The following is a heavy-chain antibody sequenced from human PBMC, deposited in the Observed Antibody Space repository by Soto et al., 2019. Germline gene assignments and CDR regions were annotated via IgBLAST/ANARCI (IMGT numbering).Heavy chain of an antibody. Sequence: SQTLSLPCAISGDSVSSNSATWNWIRQSPSRGLEWLGRTYYRSTWYNDYAVSMRSRITINPDTSKNQFSLQLNSVTPEDTAVYYCTRDPEGRFYFDYWGQGTLVTVSS. CDR2: TYYRSTWYN. V-gene: IGHV6-1*01. J-gene: IGHJ4*02. CDR3: TRDPEGRFYFDY. CDR1: GDSVSSNSAT.